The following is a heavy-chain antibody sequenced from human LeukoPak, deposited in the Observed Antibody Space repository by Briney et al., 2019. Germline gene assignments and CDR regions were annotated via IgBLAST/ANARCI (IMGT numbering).Heavy chain of an antibody. CDR1: GFTFSNYA. J-gene: IGHJ4*02. CDR2: ISGSGDNT. Sequence: GGSLILSCAASGFTFSNYAMSWVRQAPGKGLEWVSVISGSGDNTHYADSVKGRFTISRDNSKNTLYLQMNSPRAEDTALYYCATDYDTGGYYSFFDYWGQGTLVTVSS. V-gene: IGHV3-23*01. CDR3: ATDYDTGGYYSFFDY. D-gene: IGHD3-22*01.